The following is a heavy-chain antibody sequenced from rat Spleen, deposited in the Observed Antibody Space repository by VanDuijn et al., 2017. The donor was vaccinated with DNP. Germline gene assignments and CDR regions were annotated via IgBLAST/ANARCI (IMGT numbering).Heavy chain of an antibody. D-gene: IGHD3-8*01. V-gene: IGHV5-7*01. CDR2: IIYDGSNT. J-gene: IGHJ2*01. Sequence: EVQLVESGGGLVQPGRSLKLSCAASGFTFSDYAMAWVRQSLRKGLEWVAVIIYDGSNTHYRDSVKGRFTISRDNAKSTLYLQMDSLRSEDTATYYCTSNPHMRTAAPFDYWGRGVMVTVSS. CDR3: TSNPHMRTAAPFDY. CDR1: GFTFSDYA.